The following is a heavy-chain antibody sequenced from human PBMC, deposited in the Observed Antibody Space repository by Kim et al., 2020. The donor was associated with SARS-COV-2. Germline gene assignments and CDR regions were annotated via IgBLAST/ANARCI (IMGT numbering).Heavy chain of an antibody. CDR2: GSN. V-gene: IGHV4-30-2*01. Sequence: GSNYKHPSLTSRVTISVDRSKNQFSLKLRSVTAADTAVYYGARGVGYFDYWGQGTLVTVSS. CDR3: ARGVGYFDY. J-gene: IGHJ4*02.